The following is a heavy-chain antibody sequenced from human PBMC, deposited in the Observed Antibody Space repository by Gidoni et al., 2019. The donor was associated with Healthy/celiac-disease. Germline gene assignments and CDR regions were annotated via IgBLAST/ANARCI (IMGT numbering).Heavy chain of an antibody. Sequence: QVQLVESGGGVVQPGRSLRLSCAASGFTFRSYGMHWGRQAPGKGLEGVAVISNDGSNKYYADSVKGRFTISRDNSKNTRDLQMNSLRAEDTAVYYCAKAMVRGGVDYWGQGTLVTVSS. J-gene: IGHJ4*02. V-gene: IGHV3-30*18. CDR3: AKAMVRGGVDY. D-gene: IGHD3-10*01. CDR1: GFTFRSYG. CDR2: ISNDGSNK.